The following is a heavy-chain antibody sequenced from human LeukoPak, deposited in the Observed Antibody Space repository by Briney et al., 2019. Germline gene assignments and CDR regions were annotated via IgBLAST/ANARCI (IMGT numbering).Heavy chain of an antibody. Sequence: SETLSLTCTVSGGSISSYYWSWIRQPPGKGLEWIGYIYYSGSTNYNPSLKSRVTISVDTSKNQFSLKLSSVTAADTAVYYCARERGAGPDYGDYFDIWGQGTMVTVSS. V-gene: IGHV4-59*01. CDR1: GGSISSYY. CDR2: IYYSGST. J-gene: IGHJ3*02. CDR3: ARERGAGPDYGDYFDI. D-gene: IGHD4-17*01.